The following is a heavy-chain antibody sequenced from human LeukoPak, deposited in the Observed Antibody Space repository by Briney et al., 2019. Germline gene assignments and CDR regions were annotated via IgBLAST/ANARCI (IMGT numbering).Heavy chain of an antibody. CDR2: IYHSGST. Sequence: PSETLSLTCTVSGYSISSGYYWGWIRQPPGKGLEWIGSIYHSGSTYYNPSLKSRVTISVDTSKNQFSLKLSSVTAADTAVYYCARAGGYSFDYWGQGTLVTVSS. J-gene: IGHJ4*02. CDR1: GYSISSGYY. D-gene: IGHD3-22*01. V-gene: IGHV4-38-2*02. CDR3: ARAGGYSFDY.